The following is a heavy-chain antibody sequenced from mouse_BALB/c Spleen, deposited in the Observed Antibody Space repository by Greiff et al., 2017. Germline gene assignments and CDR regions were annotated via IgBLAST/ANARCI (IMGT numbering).Heavy chain of an antibody. Sequence: VQLQQSGAELARPGASVKLSCKASGYTFTSYWMQWVKQRPGQGLEWIGAIYPGDGDTRYTQKFKGKATLTADKSSSTAYMQLSSLASEDSAVYYCARGDYYGYFDVWGAGTTVTVSS. CDR3: ARGDYYGYFDV. V-gene: IGHV1-87*01. CDR1: GYTFTSYW. J-gene: IGHJ1*01. D-gene: IGHD2-4*01. CDR2: IYPGDGDT.